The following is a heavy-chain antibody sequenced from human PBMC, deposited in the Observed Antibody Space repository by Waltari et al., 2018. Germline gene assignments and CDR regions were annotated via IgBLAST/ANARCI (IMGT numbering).Heavy chain of an antibody. V-gene: IGHV1-69*01. Sequence: QVQLVQSGAEVKKPGSSVKVSCKASGGTFSSYAISWVRQAPGQGLEWMGGIVPIFGTANYAQKVQGRVTVTADESTSTAYMELSSLRSEDTAVYYCARDGVDTAMVNPHYYYGMDVWGQGTTVTVSS. CDR2: IVPIFGTA. CDR3: ARDGVDTAMVNPHYYYGMDV. J-gene: IGHJ6*02. CDR1: GGTFSSYA. D-gene: IGHD5-18*01.